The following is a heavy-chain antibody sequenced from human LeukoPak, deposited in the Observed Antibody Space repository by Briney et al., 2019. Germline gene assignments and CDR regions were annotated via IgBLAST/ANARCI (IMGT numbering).Heavy chain of an antibody. CDR1: GGSISSCY. CDR3: AREMDFLSGPSFDY. CDR2: IYTSGST. J-gene: IGHJ4*02. Sequence: PSETLSLTCTVSGGSISSCYWSWIRQPPGKGLEWIGYIYTSGSTNYNPSLKSRVTISVDTSKNQFSLKLSSVTAADTAVYYCAREMDFLSGPSFDYWGQGTLVTVSS. V-gene: IGHV4-4*09. D-gene: IGHD3-3*01.